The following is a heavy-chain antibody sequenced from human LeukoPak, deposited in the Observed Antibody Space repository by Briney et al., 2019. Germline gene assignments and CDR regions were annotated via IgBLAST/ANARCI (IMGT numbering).Heavy chain of an antibody. Sequence: SETLSLTCTVSGGSISSGGYYWNWIRQHPGKGLEWIGYIYYSGSTYYNPSLKSRVTISIDTSKNQFSLKLSSVTAVDTAVYYCARKENVYYYFDYWGQGTLVTVSS. CDR1: GGSISSGGYY. CDR3: ARKENVYYYFDY. D-gene: IGHD3-10*01. V-gene: IGHV4-31*03. CDR2: IYYSGST. J-gene: IGHJ4*02.